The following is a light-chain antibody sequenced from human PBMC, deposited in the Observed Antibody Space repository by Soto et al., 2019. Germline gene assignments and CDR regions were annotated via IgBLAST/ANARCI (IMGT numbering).Light chain of an antibody. CDR3: QQYNGYCT. V-gene: IGKV1-5*03. Sequence: DIQMTQSPSTLSASVGDRVTITCRASQSISASLAWYQQKPGKAPKLLIYEASNLKSGVPSRFSGSGSGTEYTLTISSLQPDDFASYYCQQYNGYCTFGQGTKVEIK. J-gene: IGKJ1*01. CDR1: QSISAS. CDR2: EAS.